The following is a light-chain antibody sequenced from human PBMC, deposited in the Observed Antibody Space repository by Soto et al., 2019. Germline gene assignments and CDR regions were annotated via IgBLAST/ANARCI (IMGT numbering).Light chain of an antibody. V-gene: IGKV3-20*01. CDR3: QQRVSLPPT. CDR1: QSINN. Sequence: EVVLTQSPGTLSLSPGERATLSCRASQSINNLVGYQRKPGHAPRLLMYVAFGASSRATGIPDRFSASGSGTDFALTISRLEPEDFAVYYCQQRVSLPPTFGGGTRVEIK. CDR2: VAFGAS. J-gene: IGKJ4*01.